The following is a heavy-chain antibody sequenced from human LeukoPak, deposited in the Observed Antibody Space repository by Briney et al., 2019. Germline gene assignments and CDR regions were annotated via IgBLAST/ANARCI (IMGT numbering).Heavy chain of an antibody. Sequence: ASVKVSCKASGFTFTSSAVQWVRQARGQRLEWMGWISAYNGNTNYAQKLQGRVTMTTDTSTSTAYMELRSLRSEDTAVYYCARSTLAGRPLFDPWGQGTLVTVSS. J-gene: IGHJ5*02. CDR3: ARSTLAGRPLFDP. D-gene: IGHD1-1*01. CDR1: GFTFTSSA. V-gene: IGHV1-18*01. CDR2: ISAYNGNT.